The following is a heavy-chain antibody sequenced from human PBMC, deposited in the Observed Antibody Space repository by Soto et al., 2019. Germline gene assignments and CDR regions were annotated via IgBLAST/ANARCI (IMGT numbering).Heavy chain of an antibody. V-gene: IGHV1-2*02. J-gene: IGHJ3*02. CDR1: GYSFTGHY. D-gene: IGHD6-19*01. CDR3: AIVAVPGRAFDI. CDR2: IDPDSGGT. Sequence: QVQLVQSGAEVKKPGASVKVSCKASGYSFTGHYMHWVRQAPGQGLEWLGWIDPDSGGTNYEQKFQGRVTMTRATSISTAYMELSRLRSDDTAVYYCAIVAVPGRAFDIWGQGTMVTVSS.